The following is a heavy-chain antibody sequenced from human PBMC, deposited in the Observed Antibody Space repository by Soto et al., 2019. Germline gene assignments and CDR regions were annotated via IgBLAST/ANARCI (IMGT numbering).Heavy chain of an antibody. D-gene: IGHD6-6*01. CDR3: ARRARPDFYYMDV. Sequence: EGQLAESGGGLAQPGGSLRLSCAASGFTLSGYARDWVRQGPGKGLEYGSGISSNGVGTYYANSVQGRFTISRDNSKNTVYLQMGSLRPEDMAVYYCARRARPDFYYMDVWGKGTTVTVSS. J-gene: IGHJ6*03. CDR1: GFTLSGYA. V-gene: IGHV3-64*01. CDR2: ISSNGVGT.